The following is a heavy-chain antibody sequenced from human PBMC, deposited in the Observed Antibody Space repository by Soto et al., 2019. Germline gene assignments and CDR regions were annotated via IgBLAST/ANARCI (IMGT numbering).Heavy chain of an antibody. J-gene: IGHJ6*02. CDR2: IRSSSSTK. Sequence: EELLVEAGGGLVQPGGSLRLSCAASGFTFSTYSMNWVRQAPGKGLEWISNIRSSSSTKYYADSVKGRFTISRDNARNSLFLQMNSLRDEDTALYYCARGHGLDVWGQGTTVIVSS. CDR3: ARGHGLDV. V-gene: IGHV3-48*02. CDR1: GFTFSTYS.